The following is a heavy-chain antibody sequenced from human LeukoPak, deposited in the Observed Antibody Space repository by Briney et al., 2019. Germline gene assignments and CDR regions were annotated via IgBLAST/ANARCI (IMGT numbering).Heavy chain of an antibody. CDR1: GGSISGYY. D-gene: IGHD4-17*01. CDR2: INPGGTT. Sequence: PSETLSLTCAVHGGSISGYYWAWIRQPPGKGLEWIGEINPGGTTNYHPSLKRRVTISADTSKSQFSLELRSVTAADTAVFYCARAKSTVSTYFDSWGQGSLVTVSS. V-gene: IGHV4-34*01. CDR3: ARAKSTVSTYFDS. J-gene: IGHJ4*02.